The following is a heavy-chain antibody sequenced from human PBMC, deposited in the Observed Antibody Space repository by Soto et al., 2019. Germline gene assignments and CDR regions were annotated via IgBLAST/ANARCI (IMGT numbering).Heavy chain of an antibody. CDR2: IKQDGSDR. Sequence: EVQLVESGGGLVQPGGSLRLSCAASGFSLSDYWMNWVRQAPGKGLEWVSIIKQDGSDRYSVDSVKGRFTISRDNAKNSLYLQMSSLRVEDTALYYCARGRGWLHDYWGQGTLVTVSS. V-gene: IGHV3-7*01. CDR1: GFSLSDYW. CDR3: ARGRGWLHDY. D-gene: IGHD6-19*01. J-gene: IGHJ4*02.